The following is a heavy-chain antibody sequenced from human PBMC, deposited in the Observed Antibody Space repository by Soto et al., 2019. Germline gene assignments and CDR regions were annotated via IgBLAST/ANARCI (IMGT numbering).Heavy chain of an antibody. V-gene: IGHV3-33*01. CDR1: GFTFSSYG. Sequence: PGGSLRLSCAASGFTFSSYGMHWVRQAPGKGLEWVAVIWYDGSNKYYADSVKGRFTISRDNSKNTLYLQMNSLRAEDTAVYYCARDGGYSNLVWRYYGMDVWGQGTTVTVSS. CDR2: IWYDGSNK. D-gene: IGHD4-4*01. J-gene: IGHJ6*02. CDR3: ARDGGYSNLVWRYYGMDV.